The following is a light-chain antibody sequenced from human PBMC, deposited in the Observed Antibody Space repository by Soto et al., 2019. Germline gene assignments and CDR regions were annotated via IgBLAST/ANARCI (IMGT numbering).Light chain of an antibody. CDR2: GAS. CDR1: QSVSNN. J-gene: IGKJ5*01. CDR3: HQSSDWPPIT. Sequence: EIVMTQSPATLSVSPGERVTLSCRASQSVSNNLAWYQQKPGQAPRLLIYGASTRATGVPARFSGSGSGTEFTLTIDSLQSEDFAVYYCHQSSDWPPITFGQGTRLEIK. V-gene: IGKV3-15*01.